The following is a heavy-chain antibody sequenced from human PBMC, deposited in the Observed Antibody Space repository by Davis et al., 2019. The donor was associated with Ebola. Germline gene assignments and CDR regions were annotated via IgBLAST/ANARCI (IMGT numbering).Heavy chain of an antibody. CDR2: ISGSGGST. CDR3: ARALKAYNWNYGYFDY. V-gene: IGHV3-23*01. CDR1: GFTFSSYA. Sequence: GESLKISCAASGFTFSSYAMSWVRQAPGKGLEWVSAISGSGGSTYYADSVKGRFTISRDNSKNTLYLQMNSLRAEDTAVYYCARALKAYNWNYGYFDYWGQGTLVTVSS. D-gene: IGHD1-7*01. J-gene: IGHJ4*02.